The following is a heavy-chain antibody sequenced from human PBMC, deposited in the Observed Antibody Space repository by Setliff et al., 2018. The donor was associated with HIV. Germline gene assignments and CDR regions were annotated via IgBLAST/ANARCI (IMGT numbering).Heavy chain of an antibody. D-gene: IGHD3-3*01. Sequence: SETLSRTCAVSGGSISSSNWWSWVRQPPGKGLEWIGHIYHSGSTNYNPSLKSRVTISVDTSTNQFSLKLNSVTAADTAVYYCARHVTNSDFWGFSSSAEALNYWGQGTLVTVSS. CDR1: GGSISSSNW. V-gene: IGHV4-4*02. CDR3: ARHVTNSDFWGFSSSAEALNY. J-gene: IGHJ1*01. CDR2: IYHSGST.